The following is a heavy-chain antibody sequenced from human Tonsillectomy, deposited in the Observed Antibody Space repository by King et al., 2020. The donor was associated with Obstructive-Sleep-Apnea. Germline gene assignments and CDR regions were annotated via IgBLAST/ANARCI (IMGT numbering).Heavy chain of an antibody. CDR2: IYYSGST. CDR3: AGEWGGSNGNYGMDV. D-gene: IGHD3-3*01. CDR1: GGSISSGGYY. V-gene: IGHV4-31*03. Sequence: QLQESGPGLVKPSQTLCLTCTVSGGSISSGGYYWSWIRQHPGKGLEWIGYIYYSGSTYYNPSLKSRVTISVDTSKNQFSLKLSAVTAADTAVYYCAGEWGGSNGNYGMDVWGQGTTVTVSS. J-gene: IGHJ6*02.